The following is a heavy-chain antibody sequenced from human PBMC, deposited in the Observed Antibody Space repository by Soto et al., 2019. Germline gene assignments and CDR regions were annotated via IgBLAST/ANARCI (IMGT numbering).Heavy chain of an antibody. D-gene: IGHD5-18*01. Sequence: VGSLRLSCAGSGFPFYNYGINWVRQAPGKGLEWVANIHGDGGKIYYVDSVKGRFTISRDNAKRSLYLQMNSLRAEDTAVYYCARDFYGAYTYGPGDYWGQGALVTVSS. CDR1: GFPFYNYG. V-gene: IGHV3-7*01. CDR2: IHGDGGKI. J-gene: IGHJ4*02. CDR3: ARDFYGAYTYGPGDY.